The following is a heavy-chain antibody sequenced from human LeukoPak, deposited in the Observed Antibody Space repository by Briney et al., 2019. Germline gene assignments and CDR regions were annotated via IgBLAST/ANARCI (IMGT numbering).Heavy chain of an antibody. D-gene: IGHD2-2*01. V-gene: IGHV2-5*01. CDR2: FYWNDDK. Sequence: SGPTLVKPTQTLTLTCTFSGFSLSTSGVGVGWIRQPPGKALEWLALFYWNDDKRYSPSLKSRLTITKDTSKNQVVLTMTNMDPVDTATYYCAHRPSDIVVVPAVHGWFDPWGQGTLVTVSS. CDR1: GFSLSTSGVG. CDR3: AHRPSDIVVVPAVHGWFDP. J-gene: IGHJ5*02.